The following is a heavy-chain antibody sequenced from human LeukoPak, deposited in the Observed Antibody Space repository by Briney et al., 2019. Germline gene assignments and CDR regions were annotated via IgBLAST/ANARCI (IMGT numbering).Heavy chain of an antibody. J-gene: IGHJ4*02. CDR2: ISYTGST. CDR3: ARTITQMAPYVY. V-gene: IGHV4-59*11. Sequence: SETLSLTCAVSGGSMSSHYWSWIRQPPGKGLEWIGYISYTGSTNYNPSLKSRVTISVDTSKNLFSLKLTSVTAADTAVYYCARTITQMAPYVYWGQGTLVTVSS. CDR1: GGSMSSHY. D-gene: IGHD5-24*01.